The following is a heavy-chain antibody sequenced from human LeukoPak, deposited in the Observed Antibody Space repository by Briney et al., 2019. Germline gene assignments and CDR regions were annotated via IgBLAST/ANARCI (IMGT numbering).Heavy chain of an antibody. D-gene: IGHD6-19*01. CDR1: GFTFSSYA. V-gene: IGHV3-23*01. J-gene: IGHJ4*02. Sequence: PGGSLRLSCAASGFTFSSYAMSWVRQAPGKGLEWVSAISGSGGSTYYADSVKGRFTISRDNSKNTPYLQMNSLRAEDTAVYYCAKDRYSSGWYGIFDYWGQGTLVTVSS. CDR3: AKDRYSSGWYGIFDY. CDR2: ISGSGGST.